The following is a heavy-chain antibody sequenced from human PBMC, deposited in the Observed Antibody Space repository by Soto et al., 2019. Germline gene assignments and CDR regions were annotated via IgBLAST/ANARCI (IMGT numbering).Heavy chain of an antibody. CDR1: DDSINADNYY. V-gene: IGHV4-39*01. CDR2: VYFRGHS. CDR3: SRLVRSLEWLATDAFDV. J-gene: IGHJ3*01. D-gene: IGHD3-3*01. Sequence: QLQLQESGPGLVKPSETLSLTCSVSDDSINADNYYWGWIRQPPGKGLEWVGHVYFRGHSYYNPSLQSRLTISVDTSKRQVSLNLTSVTAADTAVYFCSRLVRSLEWLATDAFDVWGQGRLVTVSA.